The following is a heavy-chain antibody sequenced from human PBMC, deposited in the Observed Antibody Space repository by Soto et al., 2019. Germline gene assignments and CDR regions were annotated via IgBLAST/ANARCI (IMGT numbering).Heavy chain of an antibody. V-gene: IGHV3-23*01. D-gene: IGHD4-17*01. Sequence: EVQLLESGGGLVQPGGSLRLSCAVSGFDFRTYAMSWVRQAPGKGLEWVSSITGSGGSTYSADSVKGRFTISRDNSRNTLYLQMNSLRVEDTAVYYCAIRDYGVMSDAFDIWGQGTKVAVSS. CDR3: AIRDYGVMSDAFDI. CDR2: ITGSGGST. CDR1: GFDFRTYA. J-gene: IGHJ3*02.